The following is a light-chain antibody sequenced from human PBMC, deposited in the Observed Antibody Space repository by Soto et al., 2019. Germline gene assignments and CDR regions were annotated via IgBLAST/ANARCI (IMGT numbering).Light chain of an antibody. CDR3: SSYTSSSTRV. CDR2: DVS. V-gene: IGLV2-14*01. J-gene: IGLJ2*01. Sequence: QSALTQPASVSGFPGQSITISCTGTSSDVGGYNYVSWYQQHPGKAPKLMIYDVSNRPSGVSNRFSGSKSGNTASLTISGLQAEDEADYYCSSYTSSSTRVFGEGTKLTVL. CDR1: SSDVGGYNY.